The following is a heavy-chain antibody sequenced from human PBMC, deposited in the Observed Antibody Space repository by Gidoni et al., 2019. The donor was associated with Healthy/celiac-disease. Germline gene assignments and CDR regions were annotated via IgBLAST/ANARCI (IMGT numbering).Heavy chain of an antibody. D-gene: IGHD2-15*01. J-gene: IGHJ5*02. CDR3: ARVPPPGYCSGGSCYGWFDP. CDR1: GGSISSYY. Sequence: QVQLQASGPGLVKPSETLSLTCTVSGGSISSYYWSWIRQPPGKGLEWIGYIYYSGSTNYNPSLKSRVTISVDTSKNQFSLKLSSVTAADTAVYYCARVPPPGYCSGGSCYGWFDPWGQGTLVTVSS. CDR2: IYYSGST. V-gene: IGHV4-59*01.